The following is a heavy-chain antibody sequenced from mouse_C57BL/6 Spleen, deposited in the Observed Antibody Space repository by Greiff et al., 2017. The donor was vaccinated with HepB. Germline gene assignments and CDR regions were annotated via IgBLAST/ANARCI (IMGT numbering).Heavy chain of an antibody. Sequence: QVQLQQPGAELVRPGSSVKLSCKASGYTFPSYWLHWVKQRPIQGLEWIGNIDPSDSETHYNQKFKDKATLTVDKSSSTAYMQLSSLTFEDSAVYYCARSVYGSSYRFAYWGQGTLVTVSA. CDR3: ARSVYGSSYRFAY. J-gene: IGHJ3*01. CDR2: IDPSDSET. CDR1: GYTFPSYW. V-gene: IGHV1-52*01. D-gene: IGHD1-1*01.